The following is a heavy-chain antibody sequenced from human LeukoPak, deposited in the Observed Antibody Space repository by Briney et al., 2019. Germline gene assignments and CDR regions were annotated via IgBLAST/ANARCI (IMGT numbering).Heavy chain of an antibody. V-gene: IGHV3-48*01. Sequence: GGSLRLSCAASGFTFSSYSMNWVRQAPGKGLEWVSYISSGSRTIYYADSVKGRFTMSRDNAKNSLYLQMNSLRAEDTAVYYCARESITGHRDFDYWCQGTLVTVCS. CDR3: ARESITGHRDFDY. J-gene: IGHJ4*02. CDR2: ISSGSRTI. D-gene: IGHD1-20*01. CDR1: GFTFSSYS.